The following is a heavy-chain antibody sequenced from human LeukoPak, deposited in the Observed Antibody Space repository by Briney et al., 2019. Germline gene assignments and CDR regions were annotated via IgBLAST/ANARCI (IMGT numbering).Heavy chain of an antibody. CDR1: GFNFNIYA. Sequence: GGSLRLSCAASGFNFNIYAMNWIRQAPGKGLEWVAYINGESTWIYYADSVRGRFTISRDSAENSVYLQMNSLRDEDTAVYFCARDHKWGFDIWGQGTMVTVSS. D-gene: IGHD2-8*01. V-gene: IGHV3-48*02. J-gene: IGHJ3*02. CDR2: INGESTWI. CDR3: ARDHKWGFDI.